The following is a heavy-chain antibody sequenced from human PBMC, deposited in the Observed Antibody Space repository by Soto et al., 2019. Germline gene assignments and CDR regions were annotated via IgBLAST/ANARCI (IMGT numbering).Heavy chain of an antibody. CDR1: GYTFSNYD. V-gene: IGHV1-8*01. J-gene: IGHJ6*02. CDR3: ARVVRSVPDRRGSGHYGMDV. D-gene: IGHD2-2*01. Sequence: QVQLMQSGAEVKKPGASVKVSCKASGYTFSNYDINWVRQATGQGLEWMGWMNPSTGNTGYAQKFQGKVTMTRNMSISTAYMELSSLRSEDTAKYYCARVVRSVPDRRGSGHYGMDVWGQGTTVTVSS. CDR2: MNPSTGNT.